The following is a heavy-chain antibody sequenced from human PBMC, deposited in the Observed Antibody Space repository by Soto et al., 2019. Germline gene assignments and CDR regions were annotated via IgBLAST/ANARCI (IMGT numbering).Heavy chain of an antibody. Sequence: QVQLQESGPGLVKPSETLSLTCTVSGGSISSYYWSWIRQPPGKGLEWIGYIYYSGSTNYNPSLKSRVTISVDTSQNQFSLKLSSVTAADTAVYYCARQRGNYYGSGSEFDYWGQGTLVTVSS. CDR2: IYYSGST. J-gene: IGHJ4*02. V-gene: IGHV4-59*08. CDR3: ARQRGNYYGSGSEFDY. D-gene: IGHD3-10*01. CDR1: GGSISSYY.